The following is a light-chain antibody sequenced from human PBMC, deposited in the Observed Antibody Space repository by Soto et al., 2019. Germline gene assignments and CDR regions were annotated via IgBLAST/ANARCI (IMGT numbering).Light chain of an antibody. Sequence: IVMTQSPATLSVSPGERVTLSCRASQSVSSNLAWYQQKPGQAPRLLIYGASTRASGIPATFSGSGSGTEFTLTISSLQSEDFAVYYCQHYNNWPFTFGQGTRLEIK. V-gene: IGKV3-15*01. CDR3: QHYNNWPFT. J-gene: IGKJ2*01. CDR1: QSVSSN. CDR2: GAS.